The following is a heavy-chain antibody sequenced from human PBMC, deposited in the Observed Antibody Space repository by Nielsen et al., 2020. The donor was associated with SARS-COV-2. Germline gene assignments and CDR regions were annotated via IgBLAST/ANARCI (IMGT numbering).Heavy chain of an antibody. CDR3: ARGSGRCSGGSCYVYYYYGMDV. V-gene: IGHV4-34*01. CDR1: GGSFSGYY. D-gene: IGHD2-15*01. J-gene: IGHJ6*02. CDR2: INHSGST. Sequence: SETLSLTCAVYGGSFSGYYWSWIRQPPGKGLEWIGAINHSGSTNYNPSLKSRVTISVDTSKNQFSLKLSSVTAADTAVYYCARGSGRCSGGSCYVYYYYGMDVWGQGTTVTVSS.